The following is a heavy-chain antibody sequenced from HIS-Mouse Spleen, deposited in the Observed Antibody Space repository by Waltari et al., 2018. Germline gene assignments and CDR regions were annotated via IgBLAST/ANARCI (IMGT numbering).Heavy chain of an antibody. CDR3: ARVGLTGDRNWFDP. V-gene: IGHV4-61*01. CDR2: IYYSGST. CDR1: GGSVSSGSYY. D-gene: IGHD7-27*01. J-gene: IGHJ5*02. Sequence: QVQLQESGPGLVKPSETLSLTCTVSGGSVSSGSYYWSWIRQPPGKGLEWIGYIYYSGSTNYNPSLKSRVTISVDTSKNQFSLKLSSVTAADTAVYYCARVGLTGDRNWFDPWGQGTLVTVSS.